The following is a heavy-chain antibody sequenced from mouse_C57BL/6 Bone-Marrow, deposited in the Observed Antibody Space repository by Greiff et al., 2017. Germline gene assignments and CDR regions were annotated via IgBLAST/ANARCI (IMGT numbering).Heavy chain of an antibody. J-gene: IGHJ2*01. CDR3: TRSNYSFFDY. CDR2: IDPETGGT. D-gene: IGHD2-12*01. CDR1: GYTFTDYE. Sequence: VQLVESGAELVRPGASVTLSCKASGYTFTDYEMHWVKQTPVHGLEWIGAIDPETGGTAYNQKFKGKAILTADKSSSTAYMELRSLTSEDSAVYYCTRSNYSFFDYWGQCTTLTVSS. V-gene: IGHV1-15*01.